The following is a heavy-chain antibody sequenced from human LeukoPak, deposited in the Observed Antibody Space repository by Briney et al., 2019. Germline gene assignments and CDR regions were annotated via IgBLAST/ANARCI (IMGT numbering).Heavy chain of an antibody. D-gene: IGHD5-12*01. CDR3: AKGGYNGYDPDY. V-gene: IGHV3-7*01. CDR1: GFTFSNYW. Sequence: GGSLRLSCAASGFTFSNYWMTWVRQAPGRGLEWVANIKQDGSEKYYVGSVKGRFTISRDNAKNSLYLQMSSLRAEDTAVYFCAKGGYNGYDPDYWGQGTLVTVSS. CDR2: IKQDGSEK. J-gene: IGHJ4*02.